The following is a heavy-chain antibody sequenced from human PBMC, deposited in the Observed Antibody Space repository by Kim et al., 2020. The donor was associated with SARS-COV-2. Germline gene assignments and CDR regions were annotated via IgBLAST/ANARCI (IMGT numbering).Heavy chain of an antibody. CDR1: GGSISSGGYY. D-gene: IGHD3-10*01. J-gene: IGHJ5*02. V-gene: IGHV4-31*03. CDR3: ARGTTMVRGVIWWFDP. Sequence: SETLSLTCTVSGGSISSGGYYWSWIRQHPGKGLEWIGYIYYSGSTYYNPSLKSRVTISVDTSKNQFSLKLSSVTAADTAVYYCARGTTMVRGVIWWFDPWGQGTLVTVSS. CDR2: IYYSGST.